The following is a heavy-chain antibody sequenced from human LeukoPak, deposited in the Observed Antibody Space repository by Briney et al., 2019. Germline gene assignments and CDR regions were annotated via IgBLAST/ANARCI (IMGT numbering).Heavy chain of an antibody. J-gene: IGHJ4*02. CDR2: INPNSGGT. D-gene: IGHD3-16*02. V-gene: IGHV1-2*02. CDR1: GYTFTGYY. Sequence: APVKVSCKASGYTFTGYYMHWVRQAPGQGLEWMGWINPNSGGTNYAQKFQGRVTMTRDTSISTAYIELSRLRSDDTAVYYCARAWRELSLNIPDYWGQGTLVTVSS. CDR3: ARAWRELSLNIPDY.